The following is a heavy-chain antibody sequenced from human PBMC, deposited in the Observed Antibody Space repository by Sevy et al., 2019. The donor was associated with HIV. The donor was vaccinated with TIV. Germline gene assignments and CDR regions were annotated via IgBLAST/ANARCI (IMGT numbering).Heavy chain of an antibody. CDR3: ARSPLLSRDGYNFDY. D-gene: IGHD5-12*01. CDR2: IYYSGST. V-gene: IGHV4-39*01. Sequence: SETLSLTCTVSGGSISSSSYYWGWIRQPPGKGLEWIGSIYYSGSTYYNPSLKSRVTISVDTSKNQFSLKLGSVTAADTAVYYCARSPLLSRDGYNFDYWGQGTLVTVSS. CDR1: GGSISSSSYY. J-gene: IGHJ4*02.